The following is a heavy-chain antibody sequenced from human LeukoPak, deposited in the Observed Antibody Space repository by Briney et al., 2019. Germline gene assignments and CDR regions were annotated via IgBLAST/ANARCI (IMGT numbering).Heavy chain of an antibody. CDR3: ARDAEAYSSSWYKWDYYYYYMDV. J-gene: IGHJ6*03. D-gene: IGHD6-13*01. V-gene: IGHV4-39*07. CDR2: IYYSGST. CDR1: GGSISSGSYY. Sequence: SETLSLTCTVPGGSISSGSYYWGWIRQPPGKGLEWIGSIYYSGSTYYNPSLKSRVTISVDTSKNQFSLKLSSVTAADTAVYYCARDAEAYSSSWYKWDYYYYYMDVWGKGTTVTVSS.